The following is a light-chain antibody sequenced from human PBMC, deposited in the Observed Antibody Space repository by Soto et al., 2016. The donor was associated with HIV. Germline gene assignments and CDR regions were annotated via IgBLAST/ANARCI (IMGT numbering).Light chain of an antibody. CDR1: NIGSKG. V-gene: IGLV3-21*02. CDR3: HVWDSNGGRGV. CDR2: DDS. Sequence: SYELTQPPSVSVAPGETARITCGGNNIGSKGVHWYQQKPGQAPILVVFDDSDRPSGIPGRFSGSNSGDTATLTISRVAAGDEADYYCHVWDSNGGRGVFGTGTKVTVL. J-gene: IGLJ1*01.